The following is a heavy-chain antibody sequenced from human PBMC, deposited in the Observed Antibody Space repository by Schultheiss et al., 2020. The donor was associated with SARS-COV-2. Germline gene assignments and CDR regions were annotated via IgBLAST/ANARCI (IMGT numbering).Heavy chain of an antibody. D-gene: IGHD5-18*01. CDR3: AGSGYRYGARW. CDR1: GVSVTTYC. Sequence: SETLSLTCTVSGVSVTTYCWNWIRRPPGKGLEWIGYIHHSGRTSYNPSLSSRVTISIDRSENQFSLRLTDVTAADTAVYYCAGSGYRYGARWWGQGTLVTVSS. V-gene: IGHV4-59*04. J-gene: IGHJ4*02. CDR2: IHHSGRT.